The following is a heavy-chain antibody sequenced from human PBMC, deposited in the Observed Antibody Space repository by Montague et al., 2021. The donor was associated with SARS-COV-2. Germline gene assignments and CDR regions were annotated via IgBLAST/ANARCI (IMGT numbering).Heavy chain of an antibody. J-gene: IGHJ4*02. CDR1: GGSLSDNY. D-gene: IGHD3-22*01. Sequence: SETLSLTCAVYGGSLSDNYWRWIRKPPGKGLEWIGEINHRGTSNYNPSLKSRVSISVDTSKNQFSLYLGSVTAADTAVYYCARGRQHFNMIVVVMTGGEYYFDYWGQGTLVTVSS. CDR3: ARGRQHFNMIVVVMTGGEYYFDY. CDR2: INHRGTS. V-gene: IGHV4-34*01.